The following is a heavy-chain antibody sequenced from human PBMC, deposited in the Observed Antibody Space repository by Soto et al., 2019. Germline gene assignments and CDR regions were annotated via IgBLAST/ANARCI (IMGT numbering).Heavy chain of an antibody. CDR2: VYNSGST. D-gene: IGHD6-13*01. CDR1: GGSISSNY. V-gene: IGHV4-59*01. CDR3: ARYRREAVAGYTLDN. Sequence: SETLSVTCTVSGGSISSNYWTWSRQPPGKGLEWIGYVYNSGSTNYSPSLKSRVTISEDTSKSQFSLKVNSMTAADTAVYYCARYRREAVAGYTLDNWGQGILVTVSS. J-gene: IGHJ4*02.